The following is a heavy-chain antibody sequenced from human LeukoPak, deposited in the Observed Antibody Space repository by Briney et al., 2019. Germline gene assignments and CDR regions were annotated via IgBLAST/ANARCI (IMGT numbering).Heavy chain of an antibody. Sequence: SQTLSLTCDISGDSVSSNSAAWNWIRQSPSRGLEWLGRTYYRSKWYYDYAVSVKSRITISPDTSKNQFSLQVNSVTPEDTAMYYCARGTRYSSGWTFDYWGQGTLVTVSS. V-gene: IGHV6-1*01. J-gene: IGHJ4*02. CDR1: GDSVSSNSAA. CDR3: ARGTRYSSGWTFDY. D-gene: IGHD6-19*01. CDR2: TYYRSKWYY.